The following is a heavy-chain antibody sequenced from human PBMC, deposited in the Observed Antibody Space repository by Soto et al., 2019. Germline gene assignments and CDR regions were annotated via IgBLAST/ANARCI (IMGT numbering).Heavy chain of an antibody. Sequence: PGGSLRLSCAASGFTFSSYAMHWVRQAPGKGLEWVAVISYDGSNKYYADSVKGRFTISRDNSKNTLYLQMNSLRAEDTAVYYCARDPDDSTFAYYYYGMDVWGQGTTVTVSS. J-gene: IGHJ6*02. CDR1: GFTFSSYA. CDR3: ARDPDDSTFAYYYYGMDV. CDR2: ISYDGSNK. V-gene: IGHV3-30-3*01. D-gene: IGHD3-3*01.